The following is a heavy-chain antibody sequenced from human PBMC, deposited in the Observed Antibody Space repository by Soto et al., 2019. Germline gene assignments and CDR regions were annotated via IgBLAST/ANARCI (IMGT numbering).Heavy chain of an antibody. D-gene: IGHD2-21*02. CDR2: IIPVFGTA. J-gene: IGHJ5*02. Sequence: SVNGHWKAAGGRMSIDASGWGRKENEQGLEWMGGIIPVFGTANYAQKFEGRVTITADESTSTAYMELSSLRSEDTAVYYCARDGGYCGGDCPTTPYNWFDPWGQATLVTVS. V-gene: IGHV1-69*01. CDR1: GGRMSIDA. CDR3: ARDGGYCGGDCPTTPYNWFDP.